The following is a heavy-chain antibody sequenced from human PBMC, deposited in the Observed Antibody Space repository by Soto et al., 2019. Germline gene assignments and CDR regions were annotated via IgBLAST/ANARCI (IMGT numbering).Heavy chain of an antibody. CDR3: AKDLNYASSGYWDAFDI. Sequence: SGGSLRLSCAASGFTFSSYAMSWVRQAPGKGLEWVSAISGSGGSTYYADSVKGRFTISRDNSKNTLYLQMNSLRAEDTAVYYCAKDLNYASSGYWDAFDIWGQGTIVTVSS. CDR1: GFTFSSYA. D-gene: IGHD3-22*01. CDR2: ISGSGGST. J-gene: IGHJ3*02. V-gene: IGHV3-23*01.